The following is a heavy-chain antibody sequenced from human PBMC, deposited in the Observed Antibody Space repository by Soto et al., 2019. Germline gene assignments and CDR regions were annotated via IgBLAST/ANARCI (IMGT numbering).Heavy chain of an antibody. CDR2: IIPIFGTA. Sequence: VKVSCKASGGTFSSYAISWVRQAPGQGLEWMGGIIPIFGTANYAQKFQGRVTITADESTSTAYMELSSLRSEDTAVYYCARGGDSSGWYMSHDYWGQGTLVTVSS. CDR1: GGTFSSYA. J-gene: IGHJ4*02. CDR3: ARGGDSSGWYMSHDY. V-gene: IGHV1-69*13. D-gene: IGHD6-19*01.